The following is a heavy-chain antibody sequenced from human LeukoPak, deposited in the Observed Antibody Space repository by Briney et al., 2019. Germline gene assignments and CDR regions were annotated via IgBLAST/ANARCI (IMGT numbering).Heavy chain of an antibody. J-gene: IGHJ4*02. V-gene: IGHV4-39*07. CDR3: ARDIYDFWNGYQDY. D-gene: IGHD3-3*01. CDR1: GDSISTSSYY. Sequence: SETLSLTCTVSGDSISTSSYYWGWIRQPPGKGLEWIGSIYYSGSTHYNPSLKSRFTISLDTSKNQFSLKLTSVTAADTAVYYCARDIYDFWNGYQDYWGQGTLVSVSS. CDR2: IYYSGST.